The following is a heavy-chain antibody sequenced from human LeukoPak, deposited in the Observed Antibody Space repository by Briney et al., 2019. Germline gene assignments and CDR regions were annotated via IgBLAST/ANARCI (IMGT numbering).Heavy chain of an antibody. CDR2: IIPIFGTA. J-gene: IGHJ4*02. D-gene: IGHD6-13*01. V-gene: IGHV1-69*13. CDR1: GGTFSSYA. Sequence: ASVKVSCKASGGTFSSYAISWVRQAPGQGLEWMGGIIPIFGTANYAQKFQGRVTITADESTSTAYMELGSLRSEDTAVYYCARDPSRIAAAGTRDLYFDYWGQGTLVTVSS. CDR3: ARDPSRIAAAGTRDLYFDY.